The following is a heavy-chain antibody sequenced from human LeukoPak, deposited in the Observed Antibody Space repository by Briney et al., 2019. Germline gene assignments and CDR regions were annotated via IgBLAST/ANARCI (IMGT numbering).Heavy chain of an antibody. CDR2: ISAYNGNT. V-gene: IGHV1-18*01. CDR1: GYTLTELS. D-gene: IGHD3-22*01. J-gene: IGHJ4*02. Sequence: ASVKVSCKVSGYTLTELSMHWVRQAPGQGLEWMGWISAYNGNTNYAQKLQGRVTMTTDTSTSTAYMELRSLRSDDTAVYYCARDLSYSSGYYDWGQGTLVTVSS. CDR3: ARDLSYSSGYYD.